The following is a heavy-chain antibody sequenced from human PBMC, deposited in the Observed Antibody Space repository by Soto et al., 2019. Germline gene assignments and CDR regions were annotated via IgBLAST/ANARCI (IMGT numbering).Heavy chain of an antibody. Sequence: PGGSLRLSCAASGFTFSSYSMNWVRQAPGKGLEWVSYISSSSSTIYYADSVKGRFTISRDNAKNSLYLQMNSLRDEDTAVYYCARDSGPYYDFWGGYYTGVFDYYYGMDVWGQGTTVTVSS. CDR3: ARDSGPYYDFWGGYYTGVFDYYYGMDV. J-gene: IGHJ6*02. V-gene: IGHV3-48*02. D-gene: IGHD3-3*01. CDR2: ISSSSSTI. CDR1: GFTFSSYS.